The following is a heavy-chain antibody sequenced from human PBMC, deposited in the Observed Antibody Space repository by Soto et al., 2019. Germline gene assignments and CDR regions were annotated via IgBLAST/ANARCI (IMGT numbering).Heavy chain of an antibody. V-gene: IGHV3-7*05. CDR3: VAGLGGFDY. J-gene: IGHJ4*02. Sequence: GGSLRLSCAASGFTFSNYWMSWVRQAPGKGLEWVANIKQDGSEKYYVDSVKGRFTVSRDNAKNSLYLQMNSLRAEDTAVYRAVAGLGGFDYWGQGTLVTVSS. CDR2: IKQDGSEK. CDR1: GFTFSNYW. D-gene: IGHD6-19*01.